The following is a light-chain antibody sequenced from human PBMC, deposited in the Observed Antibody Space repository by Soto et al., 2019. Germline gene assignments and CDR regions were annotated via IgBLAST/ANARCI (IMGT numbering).Light chain of an antibody. J-gene: IGLJ1*01. CDR3: CSYAGVSTPYV. CDR2: EDT. CDR1: NSDVGAENL. V-gene: IGLV2-23*01. Sequence: QSAQTQPASVSGSPGQSITISCTGANSDVGAENLVSWYQQHPGEAPKLMIYEDTKRPSGASQRFSGSKSGNMASLIISGLQAEDEADYYCCSYAGVSTPYVFGTGTKVTVL.